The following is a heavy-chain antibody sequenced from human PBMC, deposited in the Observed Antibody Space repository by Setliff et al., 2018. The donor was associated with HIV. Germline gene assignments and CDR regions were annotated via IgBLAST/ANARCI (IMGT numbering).Heavy chain of an antibody. CDR1: GVSISDYY. J-gene: IGHJ6*03. CDR2: IYFSGST. D-gene: IGHD3-3*01. Sequence: SETLSLTCTVSGVSISDYYWSWIRQPPGKGLEWIGYIYFSGSTNDNPSLKSRVTMALDTSKSQFSLKLSSVTAADTAVYYCARDRVHNPSYNFWSGPTNYDYYMDVWGKGTTVTVSS. V-gene: IGHV4-59*13. CDR3: ARDRVHNPSYNFWSGPTNYDYYMDV.